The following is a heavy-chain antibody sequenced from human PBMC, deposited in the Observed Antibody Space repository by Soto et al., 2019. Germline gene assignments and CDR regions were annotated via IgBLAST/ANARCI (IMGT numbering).Heavy chain of an antibody. CDR3: ARRVDSSGYLTYYYGMDV. CDR2: ISSSSSYT. CDR1: GFTFSDYY. J-gene: IGHJ6*02. Sequence: GGSLRLSCAASGFTFSDYYMSWIRQAPGKGLEWVSYISSSSSYTNYADSVKGRFTISRDNAKNSLYLQMNSLRAEDTAVYYCARRVDSSGYLTYYYGMDVWGQGTTVTVSS. D-gene: IGHD3-22*01. V-gene: IGHV3-11*06.